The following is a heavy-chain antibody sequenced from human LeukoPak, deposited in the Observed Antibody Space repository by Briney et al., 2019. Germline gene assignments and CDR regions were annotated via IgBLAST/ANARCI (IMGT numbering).Heavy chain of an antibody. J-gene: IGHJ1*01. CDR2: INPSGGST. Sequence: ASVKVSCKASGYTFTSYYMHWVRQAPGQGLEWMGIINPSGGSTSYAQKFQGRVTMTRDTSTSTVYMELSSLRSEDTAVYYCARDKAKTLGDSSHHAEYFQHWGQGTLVTVSS. V-gene: IGHV1-46*01. D-gene: IGHD3-22*01. CDR3: ARDKAKTLGDSSHHAEYFQH. CDR1: GYTFTSYY.